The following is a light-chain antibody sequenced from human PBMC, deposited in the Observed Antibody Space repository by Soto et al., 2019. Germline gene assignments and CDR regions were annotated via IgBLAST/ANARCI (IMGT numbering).Light chain of an antibody. Sequence: QSVLTQPPSASGAPGQTVTLSCSGSPSNIGSNYVYWYQHLPGTAPKLLIYSNYQRPSGVPDRFSGSKSGTSASLAISGLQSEDEAAYYCAAWDDSLNGQVVFGGGTKLTVL. J-gene: IGLJ2*01. CDR1: PSNIGSNY. CDR2: SNY. CDR3: AAWDDSLNGQVV. V-gene: IGLV1-44*01.